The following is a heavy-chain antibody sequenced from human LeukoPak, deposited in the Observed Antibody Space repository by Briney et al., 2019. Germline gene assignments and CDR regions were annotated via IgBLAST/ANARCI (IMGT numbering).Heavy chain of an antibody. Sequence: GGSLRLSCAASGFTFSSYAMHWVRQAPGKGLEWVAVISYDGSNKYYADSVKGRFTISRDNSKNTLYLQMNSLRAEDTAVYYCARAGYYDYVWGSYRSYYFDYWGQGTLVTVSS. V-gene: IGHV3-30-3*01. CDR2: ISYDGSNK. CDR3: ARAGYYDYVWGSYRSYYFDY. J-gene: IGHJ4*02. D-gene: IGHD3-16*02. CDR1: GFTFSSYA.